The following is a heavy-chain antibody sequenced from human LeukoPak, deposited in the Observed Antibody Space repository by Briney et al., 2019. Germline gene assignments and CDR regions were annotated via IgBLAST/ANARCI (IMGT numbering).Heavy chain of an antibody. V-gene: IGHV4-61*02. CDR3: ARGRLGGSYYRPVEY. J-gene: IGHJ4*01. Sequence: TLSLTCTVSCGSITNDGYYWSWIRQPAGKGLVGIGRIYTNGRTNYDPSLKSRVTRSLDTSKNQFSLKLSSVSAEDTALYYCARGRLGGSYYRPVEYCRQGIVVIVSS. D-gene: IGHD1-26*01. CDR2: IYTNGRT. CDR1: CGSITNDGYY.